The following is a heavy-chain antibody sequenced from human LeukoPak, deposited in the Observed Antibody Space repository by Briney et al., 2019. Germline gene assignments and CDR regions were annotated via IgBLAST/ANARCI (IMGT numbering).Heavy chain of an antibody. CDR1: GGTFSSYA. V-gene: IGHV1-69*05. Sequence: SVKVSCKASGGTFSSYAISCVRQAPGQRLEWMGGIIPIFGTANYAQKFQGRVTITTDESTSTAYMELSSLRSEDTAVYYCARGMYSSSSYYMDVWGKGTTVTVSS. CDR2: IIPIFGTA. J-gene: IGHJ6*03. CDR3: ARGMYSSSSYYMDV. D-gene: IGHD6-6*01.